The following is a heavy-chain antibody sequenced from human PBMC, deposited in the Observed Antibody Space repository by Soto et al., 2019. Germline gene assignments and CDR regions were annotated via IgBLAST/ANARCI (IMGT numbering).Heavy chain of an antibody. D-gene: IGHD1-26*01. CDR1: GFTCSSYW. J-gene: IGHJ6*02. Sequence: EVQLAESGGGLVQPGGSLRLSCAASGFTCSSYWMHWVRQAPGKGLVWVSRINSDGSRTDYADSVKGRFTISRDNAKNTLEMQMNSLRAEDTAVYYCARGGSGSYGDYYGMDVWGQGTTVTVSS. CDR3: ARGGSGSYGDYYGMDV. CDR2: INSDGSRT. V-gene: IGHV3-74*02.